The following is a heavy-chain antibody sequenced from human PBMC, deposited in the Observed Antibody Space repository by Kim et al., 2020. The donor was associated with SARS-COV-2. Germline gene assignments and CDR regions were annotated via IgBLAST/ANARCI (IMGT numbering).Heavy chain of an antibody. J-gene: IGHJ6*02. CDR1: GFTFSSYD. D-gene: IGHD3-22*01. CDR3: ARSQGSSGWYYYYGMDV. V-gene: IGHV3-13*01. Sequence: GGSLRLSCAASGFTFSSYDMHWVRQATGKGLEWVSAIGTAGDTYYPGSVKGRLTISRENAKNSLYLQMNSLRAGDTAVYYCARSQGSSGWYYYYGMDVWGQGTTVTVSS. CDR2: IGTAGDT.